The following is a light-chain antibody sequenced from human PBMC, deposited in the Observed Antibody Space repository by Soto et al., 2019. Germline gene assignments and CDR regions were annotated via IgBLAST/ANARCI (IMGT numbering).Light chain of an antibody. J-gene: IGLJ2*01. Sequence: QSAPTQPPSASGSPGQSATISCTGSSSDIGAYRFVSWYQQYPGKAPKLIIYEVTKRPSGVPDRFSGSKSGNTASLTVSGLQTEDEADYYCSSYAGSSTWVFGGGTKLTV. CDR3: SSYAGSSTWV. V-gene: IGLV2-8*01. CDR2: EVT. CDR1: SSDIGAYRF.